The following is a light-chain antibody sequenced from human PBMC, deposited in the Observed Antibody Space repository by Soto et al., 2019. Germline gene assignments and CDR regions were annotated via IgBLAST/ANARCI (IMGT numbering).Light chain of an antibody. Sequence: EIVLTQSPGTLSLSPGEIATLSCSASQSISSSYFAWYQQKPGQAPGLLIYGAFTRATGIPARFSGSGSGTEFTLTISSLQSEDFALYYCQQYNNWPPSITFGQGTRLEIK. CDR2: GAF. CDR3: QQYNNWPPSIT. V-gene: IGKV3-15*01. CDR1: QSISSSY. J-gene: IGKJ5*01.